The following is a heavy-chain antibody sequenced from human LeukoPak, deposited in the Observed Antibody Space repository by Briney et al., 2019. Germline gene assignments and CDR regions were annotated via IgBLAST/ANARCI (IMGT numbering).Heavy chain of an antibody. V-gene: IGHV3-7*01. CDR2: INQDGSQ. D-gene: IGHD4-17*01. Sequence: GGSLRLSCAASGFTFSRYWMGWVRQAPGKGPEWVASINQDGSQYYVDAVKDRLIIFRDNDDNSLFLLINNLRADDAAVYSCAGGPDYGDRLSCFDYWGQGTLVTVSS. CDR1: GFTFSRYW. CDR3: AGGPDYGDRLSCFDY. J-gene: IGHJ4*02.